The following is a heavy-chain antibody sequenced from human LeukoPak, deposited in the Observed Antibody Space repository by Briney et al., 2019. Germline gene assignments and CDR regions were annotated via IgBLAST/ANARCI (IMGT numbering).Heavy chain of an antibody. CDR3: AKDRIIISFGDVSRH. J-gene: IGHJ1*01. D-gene: IGHD3-10*01. CDR1: GFIFSGYG. Sequence: GGSLRLSCAASGFIFSGYGMHWVRQAPGKGLEWVALISHDGSTKHYADYVKGRFTISRDNSKNTLFLQMTSLRVEDTAVYLCAKDRIIISFGDVSRHWGQGTLVTVSS. V-gene: IGHV3-30*18. CDR2: ISHDGSTK.